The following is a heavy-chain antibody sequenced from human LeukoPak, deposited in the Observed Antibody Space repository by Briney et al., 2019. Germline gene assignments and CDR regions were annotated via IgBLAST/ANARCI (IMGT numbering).Heavy chain of an antibody. CDR2: IIPIFGTA. D-gene: IGHD5-18*01. J-gene: IGHJ4*02. Sequence: GASVKVSCKASGGTFSSYAISWVRQAPGQGLEWMGGIIPIFGTANYAQKFQGRVTITTDESTSTAYMELSSLRSEDTAVYYCASSPRGYSYGTYFDYWGQRTLVTVSS. V-gene: IGHV1-69*05. CDR1: GGTFSSYA. CDR3: ASSPRGYSYGTYFDY.